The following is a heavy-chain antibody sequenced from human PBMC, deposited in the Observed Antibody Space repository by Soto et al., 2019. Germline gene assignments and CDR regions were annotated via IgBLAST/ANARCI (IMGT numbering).Heavy chain of an antibody. CDR2: IRSKPNSYAT. J-gene: IGHJ6*02. Sequence: GGSLRLSCAASGFSSSGSAMHWVRQASGEGLEWVGRIRSKPNSYATSYAASVKGRFTISRDDSKNTAYLQMNSLKTEDTAVYYCTRTTAQFQLLSPPVWGQGTTVTVSS. D-gene: IGHD2-2*01. CDR3: TRTTAQFQLLSPPV. V-gene: IGHV3-73*01. CDR1: GFSSSGSA.